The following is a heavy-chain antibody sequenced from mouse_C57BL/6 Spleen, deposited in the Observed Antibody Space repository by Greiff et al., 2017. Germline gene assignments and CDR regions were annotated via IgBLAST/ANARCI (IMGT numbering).Heavy chain of an antibody. CDR3: AREGAYGKGYAMDY. D-gene: IGHD2-1*01. CDR2: IYPGDGDT. J-gene: IGHJ4*01. V-gene: IGHV1-82*01. Sequence: QVQLQQSGPELVKPGASVQISCKVSGYAFSSSWMNWVKQRPGKGLEWIGRIYPGDGDTNYNGKLKGKATLTADKSSSTAYMQRSSQTSEDAAVYCDAREGAYGKGYAMDYWGQGTSVTVSS. CDR1: GYAFSSSW.